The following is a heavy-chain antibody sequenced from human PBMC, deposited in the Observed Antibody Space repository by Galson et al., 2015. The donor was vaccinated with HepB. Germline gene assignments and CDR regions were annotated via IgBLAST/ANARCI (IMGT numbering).Heavy chain of an antibody. Sequence: SVKVSCKVSGYKFTSYYMHWVRQAPGQGLEWMGIINPSGGSTDYAQKFRGRLTMTRDTSTSTVLMELSSLRSEDTAVYHCARGVLLWDGPDYWGQGTLVTVSS. J-gene: IGHJ4*02. D-gene: IGHD3-10*01. CDR3: ARGVLLWDGPDY. CDR1: GYKFTSYY. CDR2: INPSGGST. V-gene: IGHV1-46*01.